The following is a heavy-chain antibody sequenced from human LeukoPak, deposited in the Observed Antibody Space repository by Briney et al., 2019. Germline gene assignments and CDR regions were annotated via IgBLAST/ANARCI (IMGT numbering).Heavy chain of an antibody. CDR2: ISSNGDNT. CDR3: ARGDSSGRYVYSSGMDV. D-gene: IGHD6-19*01. Sequence: GGSLRLSCAASGFTFSPYAMHWVRQAPGKGLEYVSAISSNGDNTYYANSVKGRFTISRDDSKNTLYLQLGSLRAEDMAVYYCARGDSSGRYVYSSGMDVWGQGTTVTVSS. V-gene: IGHV3-64*01. CDR1: GFTFSPYA. J-gene: IGHJ6*02.